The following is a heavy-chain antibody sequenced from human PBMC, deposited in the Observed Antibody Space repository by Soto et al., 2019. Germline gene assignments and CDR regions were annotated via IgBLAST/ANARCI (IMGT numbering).Heavy chain of an antibody. D-gene: IGHD6-19*01. V-gene: IGHV5-10-1*01. CDR2: LDPSGSHT. CDR1: GYSFTSYW. Sequence: GESLKISCKGSGYSFTSYWISWVRQMPGKGLEWMGKLDPSGSHTNYSPTFQGHVTFSADESTSTAYLQWSSLKAPDTAIYYCARLHLDSSGWYLPGNYWGLGTLVTVSS. J-gene: IGHJ4*02. CDR3: ARLHLDSSGWYLPGNY.